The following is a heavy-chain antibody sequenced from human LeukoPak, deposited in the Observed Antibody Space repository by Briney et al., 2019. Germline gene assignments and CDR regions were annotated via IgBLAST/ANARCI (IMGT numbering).Heavy chain of an antibody. CDR3: ARAGGIVGPLGDYYYMDV. CDR2: IYYSGST. CDR1: GGSISSSSYY. Sequence: SETLSLTCTVSGGSISSSSYYWSWIRQPPGKGLEWIGYIYYSGSTNYNPSLKSRVTISVDTSKNQFSLKLSSVTAADTAVYYCARAGGIVGPLGDYYYMDVWGKGTTVTISS. D-gene: IGHD1-26*01. V-gene: IGHV4-61*01. J-gene: IGHJ6*03.